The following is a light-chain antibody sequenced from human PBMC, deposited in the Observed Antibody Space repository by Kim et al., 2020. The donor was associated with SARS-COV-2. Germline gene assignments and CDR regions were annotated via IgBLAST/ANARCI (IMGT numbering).Light chain of an antibody. CDR3: QDYSTFSKT. V-gene: IGKV1-5*03. CDR2: KAS. Sequence: ASVGDRVTIICRASQNIGTRLAWHQQKPGKAPKVVMSKASNLESGVPTRFSGSGSGTEFTLTISSLQPDDFATYYCQDYSTFSKTFGQGTKVDIK. CDR1: QNIGTR. J-gene: IGKJ1*01.